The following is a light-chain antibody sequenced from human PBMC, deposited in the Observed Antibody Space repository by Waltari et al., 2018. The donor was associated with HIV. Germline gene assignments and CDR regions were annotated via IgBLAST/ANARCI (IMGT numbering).Light chain of an antibody. CDR1: HDISNY. CDR3: QQYDDLPRT. Sequence: DIQMTQSPSSLSASVGDRVTITCQASHDISNYLNWYQQKPGKAPKLLIYDASNLETGVPSRFSGSGSGTDFTFTITSLQPEDIATYYCQQYDDLPRTFGGGTKVGIK. V-gene: IGKV1-33*01. CDR2: DAS. J-gene: IGKJ4*01.